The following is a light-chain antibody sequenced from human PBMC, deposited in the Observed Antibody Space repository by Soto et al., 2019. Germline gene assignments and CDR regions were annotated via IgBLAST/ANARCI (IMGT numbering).Light chain of an antibody. Sequence: SYELTQPPSVSVAPGQTARISCGGDNIGSKVVHWFQQKPGQAPLLVVYDDRARPSGIPERFSGSKSGTSASLAITGLQAEDEADYYCQAYDYSLTASVFGGGTKVTVL. CDR3: QAYDYSLTASV. CDR1: NIGSKV. J-gene: IGLJ3*02. CDR2: DDR. V-gene: IGLV3-21*02.